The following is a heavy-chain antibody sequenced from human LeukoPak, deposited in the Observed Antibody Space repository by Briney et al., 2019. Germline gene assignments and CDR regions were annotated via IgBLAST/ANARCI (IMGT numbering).Heavy chain of an antibody. J-gene: IGHJ4*02. CDR1: GGSISSYY. V-gene: IGHV4-59*08. CDR3: ARHGSVSSGALV. CDR2: IFYSGSI. Sequence: SETLSLTCTVSGGSISSYYWSWIRQPPGKGLEWIGYIFYSGSINYNPSLKSRVTISVDTSKNQFSLKLSSVTAADTAVYYCARHGSVSSGALVWGQGTLVTVSS. D-gene: IGHD3-22*01.